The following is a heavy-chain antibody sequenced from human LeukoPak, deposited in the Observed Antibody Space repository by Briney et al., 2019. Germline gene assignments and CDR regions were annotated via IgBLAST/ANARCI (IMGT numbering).Heavy chain of an antibody. D-gene: IGHD6-13*01. V-gene: IGHV1-69*05. CDR2: IIPISGAA. CDR3: ARESYTRVLTHYYYFMDV. CDR1: GGTFNNHA. J-gene: IGHJ6*03. Sequence: ASVKVSCKASGGTFNNHAISWVRQAPGQGLEWMGWIIPISGAANYAQKFQGRVTITTDDALTTAYMELRSLRSEDTALYYCARESYTRVLTHYYYFMDVWGKGTTVTVSS.